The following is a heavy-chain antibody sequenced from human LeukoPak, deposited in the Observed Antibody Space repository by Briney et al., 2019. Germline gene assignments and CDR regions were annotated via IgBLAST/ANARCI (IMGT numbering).Heavy chain of an antibody. CDR1: GGSFSGYY. D-gene: IGHD3-16*01. V-gene: IGHV4-34*01. Sequence: PSETLSLTCAVYGGSFSGYYWSWIRQPPGKGLEWIGEINHSGSTSYNPSLKSRVTISVDTSKNQFSLKLSSVTAADTAVYYCARGQWFGFDYWGQGTLVTVSS. CDR2: INHSGST. CDR3: ARGQWFGFDY. J-gene: IGHJ4*02.